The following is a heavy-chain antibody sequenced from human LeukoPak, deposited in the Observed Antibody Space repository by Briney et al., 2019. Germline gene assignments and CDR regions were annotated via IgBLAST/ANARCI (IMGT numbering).Heavy chain of an antibody. V-gene: IGHV3-20*04. D-gene: IGHD1-1*01. Sequence: GSLRLSCAASGFIFDDFGMTWVRQAPGKGLEWVSSINWNGDITPYADSVKGRFTISRDNAKNALYLQMNSLRPEDTALYFCTRDETGIDYWGQGTLVAVSS. CDR2: INWNGDIT. CDR1: GFIFDDFG. CDR3: TRDETGIDY. J-gene: IGHJ4*02.